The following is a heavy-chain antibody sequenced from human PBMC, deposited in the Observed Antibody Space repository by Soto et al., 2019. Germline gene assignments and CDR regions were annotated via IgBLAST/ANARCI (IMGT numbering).Heavy chain of an antibody. Sequence: EVRLLESGGGLVQPGGSLRLSCAASGVTLSNNAMSWVRQAPGKGLEWVSVISGRGGSTYYADSVKGRFTISRDNSRNTLYLQMNYLRAEDTALYYCTKDGGAFDSWGQGTMVTVSS. CDR1: GVTLSNNA. J-gene: IGHJ4*02. V-gene: IGHV3-23*01. CDR3: TKDGGAFDS. D-gene: IGHD3-16*01. CDR2: ISGRGGST.